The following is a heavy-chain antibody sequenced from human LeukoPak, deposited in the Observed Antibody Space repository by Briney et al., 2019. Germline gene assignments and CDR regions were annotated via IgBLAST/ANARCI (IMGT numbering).Heavy chain of an antibody. V-gene: IGHV1-2*02. J-gene: IGHJ4*02. Sequence: ASVKVSCKASGHIFTAYYMLWVRQAPGQGLEWMGWINPNSGGTNLAPNFQGRVTLTSDTSISTAYMEPSGLTSDDTAVYFCATYYSHTSAPDWGQGTLVTVSS. CDR1: GHIFTAYY. D-gene: IGHD3-10*01. CDR3: ATYYSHTSAPD. CDR2: INPNSGGT.